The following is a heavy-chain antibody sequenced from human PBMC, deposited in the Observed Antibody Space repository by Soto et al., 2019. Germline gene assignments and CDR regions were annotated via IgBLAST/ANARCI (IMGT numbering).Heavy chain of an antibody. Sequence: SETLSLTCTVSGGSVSSGSYYWSWIRQPPGKGLEWIGYIYYSGSTNYNPSLKSRVTISVDTSKNQFSLKLSSVTAADTAVYYCARDGYYYYGMDVWGQGTTVTVSS. CDR2: IYYSGST. J-gene: IGHJ6*02. CDR3: ARDGYYYYGMDV. CDR1: GGSVSSGSYY. V-gene: IGHV4-61*01.